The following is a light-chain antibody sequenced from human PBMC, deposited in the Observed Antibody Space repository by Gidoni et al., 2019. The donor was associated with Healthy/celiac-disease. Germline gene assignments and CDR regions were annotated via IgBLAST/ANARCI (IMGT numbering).Light chain of an antibody. V-gene: IGLV1-51*01. Sequence: QSVLTQPPSLSAAPGQRVTIPCSGGTSNIGSNFVSWYHQTPGTAPKLLIYDSHRRPSGIPDRLSGSSSGTSATLDITGLQPGDEADYYCATWDDNLRAVVFGGGTRLTVL. CDR3: ATWDDNLRAVV. J-gene: IGLJ2*01. CDR2: DSH. CDR1: TSNIGSNF.